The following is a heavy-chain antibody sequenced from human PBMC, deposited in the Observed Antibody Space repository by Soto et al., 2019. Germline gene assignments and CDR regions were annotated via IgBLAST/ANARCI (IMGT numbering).Heavy chain of an antibody. CDR3: AKVDRGIPVPGHFDY. D-gene: IGHD6-19*01. Sequence: QPGGSLRLSCAASGFTFSSYAMNWVRQAPGKGLEWVSGISGGGGSTYYADSVKGRFTISRDNSKNTLYLQMNSLRAEDTAVYYCAKVDRGIPVPGHFDYWGQGTLVTVSS. CDR1: GFTFSSYA. CDR2: ISGGGGST. J-gene: IGHJ4*02. V-gene: IGHV3-23*01.